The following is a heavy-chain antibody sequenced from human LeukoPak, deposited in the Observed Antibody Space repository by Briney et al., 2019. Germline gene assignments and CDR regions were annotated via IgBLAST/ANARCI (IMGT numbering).Heavy chain of an antibody. CDR1: GYTFTSYA. CDR3: ARAGVHCSSTSCYLLGVDY. V-gene: IGHV1-3*01. Sequence: ASVEVSCKASGYTFTSYAMHWVRQAPGQRLEWMGWINAGNGDTKYSQKFQGRVTITRDTSASTAYMELSSLRSEDTAVYYCARAGVHCSSTSCYLLGVDYWGQGTLVTVSS. CDR2: INAGNGDT. D-gene: IGHD2-2*01. J-gene: IGHJ4*02.